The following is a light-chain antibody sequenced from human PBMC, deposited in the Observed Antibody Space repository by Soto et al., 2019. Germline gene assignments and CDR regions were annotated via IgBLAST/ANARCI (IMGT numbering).Light chain of an antibody. J-gene: IGLJ2*01. Sequence: QSALTQPASVSESPGQSITISCTGTSSDVGGYNYVSWYQQHPGKAPKLMIYDVSNRPSGVSNRFSGSKSGNTASLTISGLQAEDEADYYCSSYTSSSTPGVFGGGTQLTVL. V-gene: IGLV2-14*01. CDR3: SSYTSSSTPGV. CDR2: DVS. CDR1: SSDVGGYNY.